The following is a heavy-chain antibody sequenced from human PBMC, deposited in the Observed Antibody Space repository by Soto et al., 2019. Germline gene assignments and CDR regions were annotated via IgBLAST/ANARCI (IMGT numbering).Heavy chain of an antibody. CDR2: IYQSGTP. CDR3: ARDLRLDS. V-gene: IGHV4-31*03. Sequence: PSETLSLTCTVSGGSISSGGYYWNWIRQYPGKGLEWIAYIYQSGTPYYNPSLKSRATISLDRSKNQFSLMLDSVTAADTAVYYCARDLRLDSWGPGTLVTVSS. CDR1: GGSISSGGYY. D-gene: IGHD2-21*02. J-gene: IGHJ4*02.